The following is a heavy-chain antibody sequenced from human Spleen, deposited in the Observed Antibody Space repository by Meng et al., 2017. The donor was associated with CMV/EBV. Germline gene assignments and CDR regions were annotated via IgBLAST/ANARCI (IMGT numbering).Heavy chain of an antibody. J-gene: IGHJ4*02. D-gene: IGHD2-2*02. CDR2: IKHDGSEK. CDR1: GFTLSSHW. V-gene: IGHV3-7*01. CDR3: ARDLGKSPPIPRYDS. Sequence: GESLKISCAASGFTLSSHWMTWVRQAPGKGLEWVASIKHDGSEKRYVDSVTGRLTISRDNAKNSLYLQMNGLRAEDTAIYYCARDLGKSPPIPRYDSWGQGTLVTVSS.